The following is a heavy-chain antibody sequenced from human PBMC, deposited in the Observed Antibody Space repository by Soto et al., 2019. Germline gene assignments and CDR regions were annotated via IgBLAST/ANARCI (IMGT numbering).Heavy chain of an antibody. V-gene: IGHV3-74*01. J-gene: IGHJ4*02. CDR3: AKRGVDTFGLSY. CDR1: GFTFSSFW. D-gene: IGHD3-10*01. CDR2: INTDGSST. Sequence: EVQLVESGGGLVQPGGSLRLSCAVSGFTFSSFWMHWVRQAPGEGLVWVSRINTDGSSTSYADSVKCRFTISRDNAKNTLYLQMNSLRVADTAMYYWAKRGVDTFGLSYWGQGTLGTVSS.